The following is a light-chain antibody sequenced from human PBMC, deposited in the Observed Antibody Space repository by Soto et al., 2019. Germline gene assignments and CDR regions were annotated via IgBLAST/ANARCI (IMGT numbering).Light chain of an antibody. V-gene: IGKV1-39*01. CDR3: QQSYSTLSIT. Sequence: DIQMTQSPSSLSASVGDRVTITCRASESISRHLNWYQQKPGKDPKLLIYAASSLQNGVPSRFSGSGSGTDFTLTISNLQPEDFATYYCQQSYSTLSITFGQGIRLEIK. CDR2: AAS. CDR1: ESISRH. J-gene: IGKJ5*01.